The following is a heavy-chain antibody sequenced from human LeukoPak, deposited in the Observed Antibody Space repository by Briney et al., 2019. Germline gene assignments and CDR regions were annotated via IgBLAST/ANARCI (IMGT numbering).Heavy chain of an antibody. D-gene: IGHD3-22*01. CDR3: ARGENDSSGYYLSFDY. V-gene: IGHV4-34*01. J-gene: IGHJ4*02. CDR1: GGSFSGYY. Sequence: SETLSLTCAVYGGSFSGYYWSWIRQPPGKGLEWIGEINHSGSTNYNPSLKSRVTMSVDTSKNQFSLKLSSVTAADTAVYYCARGENDSSGYYLSFDYWGQGTLVTVSS. CDR2: INHSGST.